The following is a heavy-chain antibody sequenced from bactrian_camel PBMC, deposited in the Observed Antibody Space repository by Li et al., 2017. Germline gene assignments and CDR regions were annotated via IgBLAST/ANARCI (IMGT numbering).Heavy chain of an antibody. Sequence: QVQLVESGGGLVQPGGSLRLSCAASGFTFSNYVMGWVRQAPGKGLEWVSAINSAGRNTYYADSVKGRFSISRDNAKNTVYLQMNSLKSEDTALYYCATYTDYGLYDYSYWGQGTQVTVS. D-gene: IGHD4*01. CDR3: ATYTDYGLYDYSY. V-gene: IGHV3-2*01. CDR1: GFTFSNYV. CDR2: INSAGRNT. J-gene: IGHJ4*01.